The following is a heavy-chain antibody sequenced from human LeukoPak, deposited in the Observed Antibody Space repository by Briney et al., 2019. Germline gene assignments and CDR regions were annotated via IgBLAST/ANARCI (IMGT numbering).Heavy chain of an antibody. CDR3: AKDARSYREEGRYFYYYMDV. CDR1: GFTFSSYG. V-gene: IGHV3-30*02. J-gene: IGHJ6*03. CDR2: IRYVGNNK. Sequence: ARSLRLSCAPSGFTFSSYGMHWVRQAPAKGLDWVAFIRYVGNNKYYGDSVKGRFTISRDNSKNTLYLQMNSLRAEDTAVYYCAKDARSYREEGRYFYYYMDVWGKGTTVTISS. D-gene: IGHD2-21*01.